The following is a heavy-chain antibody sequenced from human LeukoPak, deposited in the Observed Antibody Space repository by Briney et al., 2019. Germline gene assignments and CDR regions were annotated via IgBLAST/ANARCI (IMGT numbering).Heavy chain of an antibody. J-gene: IGHJ4*02. CDR2: IYYSGST. CDR1: GGSISSYY. Sequence: SETLSLTCTVSGGSISSYYWSWIRQPPGKGLEWIGYIYYSGSTNCNPSPKSRVTISVDTSKNQFSLKLSSVTAADTAVYYCARLGSDSSSWYGRYYFDYWGQGTLVTVSS. D-gene: IGHD6-13*01. V-gene: IGHV4-59*08. CDR3: ARLGSDSSSWYGRYYFDY.